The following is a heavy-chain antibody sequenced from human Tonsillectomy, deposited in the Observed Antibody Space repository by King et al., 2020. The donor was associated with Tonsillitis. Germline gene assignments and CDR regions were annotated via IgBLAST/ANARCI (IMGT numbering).Heavy chain of an antibody. J-gene: IGHJ4*02. CDR2: LYSDDNT. Sequence: VQLVESGGGLIQTGGSLRLSCAASGFTVSSNYMSWVRQAPGKGLQWVSTLYSDDNTYYADSVKGRFTISRDNSKNTLYLQMNSLRAEDTAVHYCARDGDHFDYWGQGTLVTVSS. CDR3: ARDGDHFDY. V-gene: IGHV3-53*01. D-gene: IGHD4-17*01. CDR1: GFTVSSNY.